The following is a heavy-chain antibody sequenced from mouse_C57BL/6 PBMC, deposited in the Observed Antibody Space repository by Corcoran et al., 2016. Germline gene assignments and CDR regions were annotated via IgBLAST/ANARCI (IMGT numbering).Heavy chain of an antibody. CDR2: SNPNNDGT. Sequence: EVQLQQSGPELVKPGASVKISCKASGYTFTDYYMNWVKQSHGKSLEWIGDSNPNNDGTSHNQKFKGKATLTVDKSSITAYMELRSLTSEESAVYYCAKLTGAYFDYWGRVTTLTVSS. CDR3: AKLTGAYFDY. CDR1: GYTFTDYY. V-gene: IGHV1-26*01. J-gene: IGHJ2*01. D-gene: IGHD4-1*01.